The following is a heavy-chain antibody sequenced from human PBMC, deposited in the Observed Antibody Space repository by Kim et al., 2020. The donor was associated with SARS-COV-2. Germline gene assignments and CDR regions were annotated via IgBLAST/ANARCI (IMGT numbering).Heavy chain of an antibody. CDR2: K. Sequence: KSYGDSVKDRFTISRDNAKSSLFLQMNSLSAEDTAVYYCARGHTPSSGVYWGQGTVVTVSS. D-gene: IGHD3-10*01. CDR3: ARGHTPSSGVY. J-gene: IGHJ4*02. V-gene: IGHV3-7*04.